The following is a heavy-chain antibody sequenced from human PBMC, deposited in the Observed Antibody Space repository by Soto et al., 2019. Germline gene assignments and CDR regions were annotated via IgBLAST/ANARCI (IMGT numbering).Heavy chain of an antibody. CDR3: ARGPYRRGWYGGGDY. J-gene: IGHJ4*02. V-gene: IGHV3-53*01. CDR1: GFTVSSNY. Sequence: EVQLVESGGGLIQPGGSLRLSCAASGFTVSSNYMSWVRQAPGKGLEWVSVIYSGGSTYYADSVKGRFTISRDNSKNTLYLQMNSLRAEDTAVYYCARGPYRRGWYGGGDYWGQGTLVTVSS. CDR2: IYSGGST. D-gene: IGHD6-19*01.